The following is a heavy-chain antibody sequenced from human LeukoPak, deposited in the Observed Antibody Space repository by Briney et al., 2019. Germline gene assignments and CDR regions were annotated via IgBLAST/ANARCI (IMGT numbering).Heavy chain of an antibody. CDR1: GGSISSYY. Sequence: PSETLSLTCTVSGGSISSYYWSWIRQPPGKGLEWIGYIYYSGSTNYNPSLKSRVTISVDTSKNQFSLKLSSVTAADTAVYYCARDRFGGWPDAFDIWGQGTMVTVSS. V-gene: IGHV4-59*01. CDR3: ARDRFGGWPDAFDI. J-gene: IGHJ3*02. D-gene: IGHD3-16*01. CDR2: IYYSGST.